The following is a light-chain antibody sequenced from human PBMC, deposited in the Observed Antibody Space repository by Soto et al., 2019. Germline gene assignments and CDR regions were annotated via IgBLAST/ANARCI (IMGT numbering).Light chain of an antibody. CDR3: QQLNTYPPWT. CDR1: QGIRND. Sequence: DIQMTQSPSSLSASVGDRVTITCRASQGIRNDLGWYQQKPGKAPKRLIYAASTLQSGVPSRFSGSGSGTDFTLTISSLQPEDSATYYCQQLNTYPPWTFGQGTKVDIK. V-gene: IGKV1-17*01. J-gene: IGKJ1*01. CDR2: AAS.